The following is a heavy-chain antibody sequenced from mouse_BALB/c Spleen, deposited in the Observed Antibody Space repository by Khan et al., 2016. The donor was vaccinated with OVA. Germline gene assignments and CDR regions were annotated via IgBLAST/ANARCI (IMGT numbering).Heavy chain of an antibody. CDR2: INPGRAYT. CDR1: GYTFTSYT. J-gene: IGHJ3*01. V-gene: IGHV1-4*01. CDR3: AREGAYYRSDGWFAY. Sequence: QVQLKESGAELTRPGASVKMSCKASGYTFTSYTMHWVKQRPGQGLEWIGYINPGRAYTNYNQKFKDKATLTADKSSSTAYMQLSSLTSEDSAVYYCAREGAYYRSDGWFAYWGQGTLVTVST. D-gene: IGHD2-14*01.